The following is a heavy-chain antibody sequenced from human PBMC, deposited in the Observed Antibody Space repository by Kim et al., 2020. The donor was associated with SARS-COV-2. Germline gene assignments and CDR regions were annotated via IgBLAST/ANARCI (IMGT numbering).Heavy chain of an antibody. V-gene: IGHV3-9*01. J-gene: IGHJ4*02. CDR2: ISWNSGSI. CDR3: AKYDVYGDYGGVDY. CDR1: GFTFDDYA. Sequence: GGSLRLSCAASGFTFDDYAMHWVRQAPGKGLEWVSGISWNSGSIGYADSVKGRFTISRDNAKNSLYLQMNRLRAEDTALYYCAKYDVYGDYGGVDYWGQGTLVTVSS. D-gene: IGHD4-17*01.